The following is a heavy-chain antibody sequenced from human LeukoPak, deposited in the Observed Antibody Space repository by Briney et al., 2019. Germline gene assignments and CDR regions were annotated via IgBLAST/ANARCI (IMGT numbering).Heavy chain of an antibody. J-gene: IGHJ4*02. D-gene: IGHD6-19*01. Sequence: PGVSLRLSCAASGFTFSSYGMHWVRQAPGKGLEWVAVISYDGSNKYYADSVKGRFTISRDNSKNTLCLQMNSLRAEDTAVYYCAKDPRWDYSSGWYFHYWGQGTLVTVSS. CDR2: ISYDGSNK. CDR1: GFTFSSYG. V-gene: IGHV3-30*18. CDR3: AKDPRWDYSSGWYFHY.